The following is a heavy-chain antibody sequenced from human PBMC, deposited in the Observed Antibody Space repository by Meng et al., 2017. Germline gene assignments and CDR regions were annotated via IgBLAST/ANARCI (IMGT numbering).Heavy chain of an antibody. Sequence: QVQSVQYGAGVTNPGASVNVSRTASGHTFTSYARHWVSQAPGQRLEWMGWINAGNGNTKYSQKFQGRVTITRDTSASTAYMELSSLRSEDTAVYYCARDKLKTFDPWGQGTLVTVSS. CDR2: INAGNGNT. V-gene: IGHV1-3*01. CDR1: GHTFTSYA. J-gene: IGHJ5*02. CDR3: ARDKLKTFDP.